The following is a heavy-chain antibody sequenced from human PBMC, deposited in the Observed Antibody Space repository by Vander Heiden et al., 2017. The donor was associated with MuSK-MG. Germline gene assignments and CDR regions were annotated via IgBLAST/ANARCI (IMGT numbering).Heavy chain of an antibody. Sequence: QPQLQESGSGLVTPSPTPSLTCTVSGGHISRGGYSWSWIRQPPGKGLEWIGYIYHRGSTYYNPSLKSRVTISLDRSENQFSLKLSSVTAADTAVYYCASTQLTGGGHFYFHYWCQGTLVTVSS. CDR3: ASTQLTGGGHFYFHY. D-gene: IGHD7-27*01. V-gene: IGHV4-30-2*01. CDR1: GGHISRGGYS. CDR2: IYHRGST. J-gene: IGHJ4*02.